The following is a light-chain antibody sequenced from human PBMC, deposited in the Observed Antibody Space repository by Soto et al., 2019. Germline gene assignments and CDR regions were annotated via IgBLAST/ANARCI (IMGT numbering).Light chain of an antibody. CDR3: QQYNSYYWT. CDR1: QDISNH. CDR2: GAS. J-gene: IGKJ1*01. Sequence: IRLTPSPSACTACTVARVTITCQASQDISNHLNWYQQKPGKAPKLLIHGASNLETGVPSRFSGSGSGTEFTLTISSLQPDDFATYYCQQYNSYYWTFGQGTKVDIK. V-gene: IGKV1-33*01.